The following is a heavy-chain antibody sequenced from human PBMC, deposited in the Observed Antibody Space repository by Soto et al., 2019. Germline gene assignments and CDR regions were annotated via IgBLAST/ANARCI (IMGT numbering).Heavy chain of an antibody. V-gene: IGHV1-69*13. CDR1: GGTFSSYA. CDR3: ARQATYQLLLYGMDV. Sequence: SVKVSCKASGGTFSSYAISWVRQAPGQGLEWMGGIIPIFGTANYAQKFQGRVTITADESTSTAYMGLSSLRSEDTAVYYCARQATYQLLLYGMDVWGQGTTVTVSS. D-gene: IGHD2-2*01. CDR2: IIPIFGTA. J-gene: IGHJ6*02.